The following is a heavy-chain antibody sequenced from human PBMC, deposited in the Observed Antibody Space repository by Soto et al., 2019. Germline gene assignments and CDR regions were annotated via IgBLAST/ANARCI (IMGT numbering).Heavy chain of an antibody. CDR2: ITSNSIYK. CDR1: GFTFSDYD. V-gene: IGHV3-21*01. Sequence: GSLRLSCAATGFTFSDYDMTWVRQAPGKGLEWVSSITSNSIYKYSADSLKGRFTISRDNAKNTLFLQTNSLRAEDTAVYYCARDLSGGNYYYHGLDVWGQGTTVTVSS. J-gene: IGHJ6*02. D-gene: IGHD1-26*01. CDR3: ARDLSGGNYYYHGLDV.